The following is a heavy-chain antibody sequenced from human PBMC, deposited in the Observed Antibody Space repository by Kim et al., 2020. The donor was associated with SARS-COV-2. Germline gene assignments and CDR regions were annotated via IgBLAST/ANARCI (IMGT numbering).Heavy chain of an antibody. J-gene: IGHJ4*02. D-gene: IGHD4-17*01. Sequence: FYHTSLKTRLSISKDSSRNQVVLRMTNMDPVDTATYYCARAPQTVTSYYFDSWGQGTLVTVSS. CDR3: ARAPQTVTSYYFDS. V-gene: IGHV2-70*04.